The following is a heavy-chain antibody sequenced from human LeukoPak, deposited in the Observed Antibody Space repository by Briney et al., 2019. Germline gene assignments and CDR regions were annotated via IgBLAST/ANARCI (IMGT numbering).Heavy chain of an antibody. CDR2: IIPIFGTA. V-gene: IGHV1-69*05. D-gene: IGHD3-9*01. CDR1: GGTFSSYA. Sequence: ASVKVSCKASGGTFSSYAISWVRQAPGQGLEWMGGIIPIFGTANYAQKFQGRVTITTDESTSTAYMELSSLRSEDTAVYYCARNMYYDILTGPIDWGQGTLVTVSS. J-gene: IGHJ4*02. CDR3: ARNMYYDILTGPID.